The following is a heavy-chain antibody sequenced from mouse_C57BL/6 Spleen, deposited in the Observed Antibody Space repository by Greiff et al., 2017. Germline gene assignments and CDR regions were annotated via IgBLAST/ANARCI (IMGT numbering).Heavy chain of an antibody. J-gene: IGHJ4*01. CDR1: GYTFTDYY. CDR3: ARWSGAMDY. Sequence: VQLQQSGAELVRPGASVKLSCKASGYTFTDYYINWVKQRPGQGLEWIARIYTGSGNTYYNEKFKGKATLTAEKSSSTAYMRLSSLTSADSAVYVCARWSGAMDYWGQGTSVTVSS. V-gene: IGHV1-76*01. CDR2: IYTGSGNT.